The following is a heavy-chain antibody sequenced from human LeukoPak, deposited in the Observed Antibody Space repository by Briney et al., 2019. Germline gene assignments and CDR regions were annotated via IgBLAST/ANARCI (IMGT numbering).Heavy chain of an antibody. Sequence: GESLKIPCKGSGYSFSSYWIGWVRQMPGKGLEWMGIIYPGDSETTYSPSLQGQVTFSADKSISTAYLLWSSLKASDTAMYYCARRIAAAGAFDYWGQGTLVTVSS. D-gene: IGHD6-13*01. V-gene: IGHV5-51*01. J-gene: IGHJ4*02. CDR2: IYPGDSET. CDR1: GYSFSSYW. CDR3: ARRIAAAGAFDY.